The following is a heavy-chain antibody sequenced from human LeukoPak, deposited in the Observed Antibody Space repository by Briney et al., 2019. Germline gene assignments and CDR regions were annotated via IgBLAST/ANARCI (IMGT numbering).Heavy chain of an antibody. D-gene: IGHD6-13*01. CDR3: ARHTRQQLVRGVDWFDP. V-gene: IGHV4-34*01. Sequence: PSETPSLTCAVYGGSFRGYYWSWIPQPPGKGLEVIWENNHSGSTNYNPSLKSRVTISVDTSKNQFSLKLSSVTAADTAVYYCARHTRQQLVRGVDWFDPWGQGTLVTVSS. J-gene: IGHJ5*02. CDR2: NNHSGST. CDR1: GGSFRGYY.